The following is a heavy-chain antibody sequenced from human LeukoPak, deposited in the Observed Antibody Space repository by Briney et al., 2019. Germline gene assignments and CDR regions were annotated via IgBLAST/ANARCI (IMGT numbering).Heavy chain of an antibody. CDR2: IYYSGST. J-gene: IGHJ5*02. V-gene: IGHV4-59*08. CDR3: ARHRVTMVRGVSHWFDP. Sequence: SETLSLTCTVSGGSISSYYWSWIRQPPGKGLEWIGYIYYSGSTNYNPSLKSRVTISVDTSKNQFSLKLSSVTAADTAVYYCARHRVTMVRGVSHWFDPWGQGTLVTVSS. D-gene: IGHD3-10*01. CDR1: GGSISSYY.